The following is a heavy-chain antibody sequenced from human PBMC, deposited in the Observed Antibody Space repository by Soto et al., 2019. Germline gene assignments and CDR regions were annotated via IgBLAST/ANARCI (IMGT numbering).Heavy chain of an antibody. D-gene: IGHD6-25*01. J-gene: IGHJ4*02. CDR3: AKDLVPVAADYYFDY. CDR1: GFTFSSYG. Sequence: QVQLVESGGGVVQPGRSLRLSCAASGFTFSSYGMHWVRQAPGKGLEWVAVISYDGSNKYYADSVKGRFTISRDNSKNTMYLQMKSMRAEDTAVYYCAKDLVPVAADYYFDYWGQGTLVTVSS. CDR2: ISYDGSNK. V-gene: IGHV3-30*18.